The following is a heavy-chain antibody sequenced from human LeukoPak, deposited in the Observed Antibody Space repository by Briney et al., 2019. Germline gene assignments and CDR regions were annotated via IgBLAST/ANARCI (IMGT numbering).Heavy chain of an antibody. CDR3: AKQRVSNGYYYFDY. D-gene: IGHD3-22*01. V-gene: IGHV3-23*01. J-gene: IGHJ4*02. CDR2: FSSGASK. Sequence: GGSLRLSCAASVFTISSYAMSCVPEAPGRGRECVSSFSSGASKDYADSVKGRFTISRDNTKHTVYLQMNSLRAEDTAVYYCAKQRVSNGYYYFDYWCQGTLVTVSS. CDR1: VFTISSYA.